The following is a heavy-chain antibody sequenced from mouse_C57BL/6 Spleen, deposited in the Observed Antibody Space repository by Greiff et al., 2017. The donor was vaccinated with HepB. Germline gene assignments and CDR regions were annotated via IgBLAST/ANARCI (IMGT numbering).Heavy chain of an antibody. CDR3: ARSHGYYAMDY. Sequence: EVKLQESGPGLVKPSQSLSLTCSVTGYSITSGYYWNWIRQFPGNKLEWMGYISYDGSNNYNPSLKNRISITRDTSKNQFFLKLNSVTTEDTATYYCARSHGYYAMDYWGQGTSVTVSS. CDR2: ISYDGSN. CDR1: GYSITSGYY. D-gene: IGHD6-1*01. V-gene: IGHV3-6*01. J-gene: IGHJ4*01.